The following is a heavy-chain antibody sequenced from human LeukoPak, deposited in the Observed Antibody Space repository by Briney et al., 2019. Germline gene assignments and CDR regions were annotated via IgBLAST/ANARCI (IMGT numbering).Heavy chain of an antibody. D-gene: IGHD3-10*01. CDR2: LHTNGNN. J-gene: IGHJ4*02. CDR1: GGSINNYY. V-gene: IGHV4-4*07. Sequence: XXTLSLTCSVSGGSINNYYWSWIRQTAGKGLEWIGRLHTNGNNNYNPSLRNRATLSLDSSKNQCSLKLNSVTAADTAVYYCARDGEVGSGSVYDYWGQGILVAVSS. CDR3: ARDGEVGSGSVYDY.